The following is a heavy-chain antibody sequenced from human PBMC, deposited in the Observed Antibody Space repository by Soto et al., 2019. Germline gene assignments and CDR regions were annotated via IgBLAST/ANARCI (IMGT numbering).Heavy chain of an antibody. CDR1: GLTFSSYA. J-gene: IGHJ4*02. CDR2: ISYDGSNK. CDR3: ARDDTTRNFDY. Sequence: QVQLVESGGGVVQPGRSLRLSCAASGLTFSSYAMHWVRQAPGKGLEWVAVISYDGSNKYYADSVKGRFTISRDNSKNTLYLQMNSLRAEDTAVYYCARDDTTRNFDYWGQGTLVTVSS. V-gene: IGHV3-30-3*01. D-gene: IGHD2-2*01.